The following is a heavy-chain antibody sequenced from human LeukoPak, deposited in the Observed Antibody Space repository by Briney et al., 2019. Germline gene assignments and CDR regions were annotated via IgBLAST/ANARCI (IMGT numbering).Heavy chain of an antibody. CDR2: INQDGSES. D-gene: IGHD6-19*01. Sequence: PGGALRLSCAASGFTFSNYWMSWVRQAPGKGLEWVAHINQDGSESKYVDSAKGRFTISRDNAKNTLYLQMNSLRAEDTALYYCARDQDAYSSGWYGVFDFWGQGSLVTVTS. V-gene: IGHV3-7*03. J-gene: IGHJ4*02. CDR1: GFTFSNYW. CDR3: ARDQDAYSSGWYGVFDF.